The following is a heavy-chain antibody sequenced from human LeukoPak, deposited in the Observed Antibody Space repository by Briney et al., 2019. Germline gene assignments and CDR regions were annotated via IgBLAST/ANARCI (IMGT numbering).Heavy chain of an antibody. CDR3: MKTSGRWD. Sequence: GGSLRLSCAASGFTFSNAWMTWVRQAPGKGLEWVGRIKSKIDGGTTDYAAPVKGRFTISRDDSKNTVYLQMNSLKNEDTAVYYCMKTSGRWDWGQGTLVTVSS. V-gene: IGHV3-15*01. J-gene: IGHJ1*01. D-gene: IGHD1-26*01. CDR1: GFTFSNAW. CDR2: IKSKIDGGTT.